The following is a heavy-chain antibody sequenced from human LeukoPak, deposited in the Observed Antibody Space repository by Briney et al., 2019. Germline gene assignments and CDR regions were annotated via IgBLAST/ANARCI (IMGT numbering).Heavy chain of an antibody. Sequence: PGGSLRLSCAASGFTVSSNYMSWVRQAPGKGLEWVSVIYSGGSTYYADSVKGRLTISRDNSKNTLYLQMNSLRAEDTAVYYCARGSVGAIFNYWGQGTLVTVSS. CDR1: GFTVSSNY. V-gene: IGHV3-53*01. D-gene: IGHD1-26*01. CDR3: ARGSVGAIFNY. CDR2: IYSGGST. J-gene: IGHJ4*02.